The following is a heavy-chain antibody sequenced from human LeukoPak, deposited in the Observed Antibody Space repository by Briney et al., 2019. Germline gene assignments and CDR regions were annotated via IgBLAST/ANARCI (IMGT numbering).Heavy chain of an antibody. Sequence: ASVKISCKPSGYTFINHYIHWVRQAPGQGLEWMGVIRPTDGRTSYAQNFQGRLSMTSDTSTSTAYMELSSLRSEDTAMYYCTRAINSWVDPWDQGTPVSVSS. D-gene: IGHD3-9*01. CDR2: IRPTDGRT. CDR3: TRAINSWVDP. V-gene: IGHV1-46*01. CDR1: GYTFINHY. J-gene: IGHJ5*02.